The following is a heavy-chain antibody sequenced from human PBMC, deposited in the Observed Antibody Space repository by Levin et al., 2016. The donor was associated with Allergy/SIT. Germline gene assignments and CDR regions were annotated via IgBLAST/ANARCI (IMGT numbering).Heavy chain of an antibody. V-gene: IGHV4-4*08. J-gene: IGHJ5*02. CDR3: ARRNIEAAPKSEDNWFDP. Sequence: SETLSLTCSVSVASISTSSWNWIRQPPGKGLEWVGRVYTSGRTKYNPSLESRVTISVDTSKSQFSLKVTSVTAADTAVYYCARRNIEAAPKSEDNWFDPWGQGILVTVSS. CDR2: VYTSGRT. D-gene: IGHD2/OR15-2a*01. CDR1: VASISTSS.